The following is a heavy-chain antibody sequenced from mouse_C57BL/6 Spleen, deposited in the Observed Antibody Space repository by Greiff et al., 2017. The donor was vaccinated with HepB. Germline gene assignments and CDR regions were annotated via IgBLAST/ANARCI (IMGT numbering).Heavy chain of an antibody. J-gene: IGHJ4*01. CDR2: ISYDGSN. CDR3: ARLAMDY. CDR1: GYSITSGYY. V-gene: IGHV3-6*01. Sequence: EVKLQESGPGLVKPSQSLSLTCSVTGYSITSGYYWNWIRQFPGTKLEWMGYISYDGSNNYNPSLKNRISITRDTSKNQCFLKLNSVTTEDTATYYCARLAMDYWGQGTSVTVSS.